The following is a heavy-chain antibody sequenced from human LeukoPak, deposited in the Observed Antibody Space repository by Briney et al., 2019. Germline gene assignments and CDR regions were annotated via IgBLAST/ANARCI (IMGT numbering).Heavy chain of an antibody. CDR3: ARHDFVYDSSGYFLGGDY. Sequence: KRGESLKISCKGSGYSFTLYWIGWVRQMPGKGLEWMGIIHPGDSSTKYSPSFQGQITISADKSSSTAYLQWSSLKASNTGIYYCARHDFVYDSSGYFLGGDYWGQGTLLTVSS. D-gene: IGHD3-22*01. CDR2: IHPGDSST. V-gene: IGHV5-51*01. CDR1: GYSFTLYW. J-gene: IGHJ4*02.